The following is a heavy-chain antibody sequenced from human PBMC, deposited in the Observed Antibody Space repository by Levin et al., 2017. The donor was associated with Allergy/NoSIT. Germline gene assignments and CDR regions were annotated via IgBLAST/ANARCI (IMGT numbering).Heavy chain of an antibody. Sequence: ASVKVSCKASGYSFTSYYMHWVRQAPGQGLEWMGLINPSGGGTTYGQKFQGRVTMTRDTSTSTVYMELSSLRSEDTAVYYCARDLASYNDFWSGYEHSWFAPWGQGTLVTVSS. CDR1: GYSFTSYY. D-gene: IGHD3/OR15-3a*01. CDR3: ARDLASYNDFWSGYEHSWFAP. V-gene: IGHV1-46*01. J-gene: IGHJ5*02. CDR2: INPSGGGT.